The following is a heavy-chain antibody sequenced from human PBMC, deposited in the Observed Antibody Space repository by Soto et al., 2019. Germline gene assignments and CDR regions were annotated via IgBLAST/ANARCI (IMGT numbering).Heavy chain of an antibody. Sequence: QVQLVESGGGVVQPGRSLRLSCAASGFTVSSYGMHWVRQAPGKGLEWVAVISYDGSNKYYADSVKGRFTISRDNSKNTLYLQMNSLRAEDTAVYYCAKEIAVAGPYYFDYWGQGTLVTVSS. J-gene: IGHJ4*02. V-gene: IGHV3-30*18. D-gene: IGHD6-19*01. CDR1: GFTVSSYG. CDR3: AKEIAVAGPYYFDY. CDR2: ISYDGSNK.